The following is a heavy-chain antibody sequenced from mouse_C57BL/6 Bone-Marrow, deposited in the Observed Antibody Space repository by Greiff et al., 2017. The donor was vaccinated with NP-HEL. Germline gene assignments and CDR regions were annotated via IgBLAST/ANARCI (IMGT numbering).Heavy chain of an antibody. V-gene: IGHV2-3*01. Sequence: VKLVESGPGLVAPSQSLSITCTVSGFSFTSYGVSWVRQPPGKGLEWLGVICGDGSTNYHSALISRLSISKDNSKSQVFLKLNSLQTDDTATYYCARQGGQLRVYAMDYWGQGTSVTVSS. J-gene: IGHJ4*01. CDR2: ICGDGST. CDR3: ARQGGQLRVYAMDY. CDR1: GFSFTSYG. D-gene: IGHD3-2*02.